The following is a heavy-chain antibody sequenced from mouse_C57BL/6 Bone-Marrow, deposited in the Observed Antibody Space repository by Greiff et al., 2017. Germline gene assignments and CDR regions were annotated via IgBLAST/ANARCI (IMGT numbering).Heavy chain of an antibody. J-gene: IGHJ4*01. CDR3: TTDSLAMDY. D-gene: IGHD6-2*01. Sequence: VQLQQSGAELVRPGASVKLSCTASGFNIKDDYMHWVKQRPEQGLEWIGWIDPENGDTAYASKFQGKATITADTSSNTAYLQLSSLTSEDTAVYYCTTDSLAMDYWGQGTSVTVSS. CDR2: IDPENGDT. CDR1: GFNIKDDY. V-gene: IGHV14-4*01.